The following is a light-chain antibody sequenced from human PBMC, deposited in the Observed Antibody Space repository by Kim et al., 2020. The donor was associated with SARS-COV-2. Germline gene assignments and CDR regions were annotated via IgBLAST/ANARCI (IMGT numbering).Light chain of an antibody. CDR3: QQYGITPNT. Sequence: EIVLTQSPGTLSLPPGERATLSCSASQSGISNYLAWYQQKPGQAPRLLIFGVSSRATGIPDRFSGSGSGTDFTLTISRLEPEDFAVYYCQQYGITPNTFGGGTKVDIK. J-gene: IGKJ4*01. V-gene: IGKV3-20*01. CDR1: QSGISNY. CDR2: GVS.